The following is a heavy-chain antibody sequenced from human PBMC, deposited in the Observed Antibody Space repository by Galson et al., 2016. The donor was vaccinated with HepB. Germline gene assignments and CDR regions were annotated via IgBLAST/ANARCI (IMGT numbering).Heavy chain of an antibody. D-gene: IGHD1-26*01. Sequence: PALVTPTQTLTLTCAFSGFSLSTSGVGVGWIRQPPGKALEWLALIYWNDHKRYSPSLQIRLTITKDTSKKQVVLTMTNMDPVDTATYFCALTGSYQASDGFDIWGQGKMVTVSS. CDR3: ALTGSYQASDGFDI. V-gene: IGHV2-5*01. CDR2: IYWNDHK. J-gene: IGHJ3*02. CDR1: GFSLSTSGVG.